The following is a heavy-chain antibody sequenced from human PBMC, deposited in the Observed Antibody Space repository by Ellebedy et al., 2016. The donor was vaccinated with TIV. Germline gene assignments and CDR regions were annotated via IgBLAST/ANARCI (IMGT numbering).Heavy chain of an antibody. Sequence: SETLSLTCTISGDSISSSSFCWGWIRQPPGKGLEYIGIICYGGKSYYNPSLKSRVAISVDTSEKQFSLNLGAVTAADTAVYYCVRTLAGYYRVDYWGQGTLVTVPS. J-gene: IGHJ4*02. CDR2: ICYGGKS. D-gene: IGHD3-9*01. V-gene: IGHV4-39*07. CDR3: VRTLAGYYRVDY. CDR1: GDSISSSSFC.